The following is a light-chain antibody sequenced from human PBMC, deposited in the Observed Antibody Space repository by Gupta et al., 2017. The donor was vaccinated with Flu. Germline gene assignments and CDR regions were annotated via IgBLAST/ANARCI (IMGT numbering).Light chain of an antibody. CDR2: WAS. CDR1: QVVLYNSNNKNY. V-gene: IGKV4-1*01. Sequence: NCKSSQVVLYNSNNKNYLAWYQQKPGQPPKLLIYWASTREYGVPDRFSGSGSGTDFTLTISSLQAEDVAVYYCQQYYTTPGTFGRGTKVEIK. J-gene: IGKJ1*01. CDR3: QQYYTTPGT.